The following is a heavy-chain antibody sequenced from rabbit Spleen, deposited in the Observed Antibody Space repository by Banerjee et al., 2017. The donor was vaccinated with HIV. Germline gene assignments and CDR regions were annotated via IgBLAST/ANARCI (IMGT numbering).Heavy chain of an antibody. CDR1: RFSFSSGDY. Sequence: QEQLVESGGGLVQPEGSLTLTCTASRFSFSSGDYMSWVRQAPGKGLEWIGCIKSGSGGTWYANWAKGRFTISKTSSTTVTLQMTSLTAADTATYFCARDGAGGSYFALWGPGTLVTVS. CDR3: ARDGAGGSYFAL. V-gene: IGHV1S45*01. D-gene: IGHD8-1*01. CDR2: IKSGSGGT. J-gene: IGHJ4*01.